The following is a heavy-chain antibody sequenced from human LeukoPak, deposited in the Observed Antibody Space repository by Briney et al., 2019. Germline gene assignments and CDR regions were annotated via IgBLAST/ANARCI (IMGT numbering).Heavy chain of an antibody. CDR1: GFTFSSYS. CDR2: ISSSSSYI. CDR3: ARAFRGYDTAMVSDY. D-gene: IGHD5-18*01. V-gene: IGHV3-21*01. Sequence: GGSLRLSCAASGFTFSSYSMNWVRQAPGKGLEWVSSISSSSSYIYYADSAKGRFTISRDNAKNSLYLQMNSLRAEDTAVYYCARAFRGYDTAMVSDYWGQGTLVTVSS. J-gene: IGHJ4*02.